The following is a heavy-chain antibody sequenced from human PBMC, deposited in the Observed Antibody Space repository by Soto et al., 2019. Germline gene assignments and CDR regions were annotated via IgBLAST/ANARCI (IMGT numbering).Heavy chain of an antibody. CDR1: GDSVSSNSAA. J-gene: IGHJ6*02. D-gene: IGHD2-2*01. Sequence: SQTLSLTCAISGDSVSSNSAAWNWIRQSPSRGLEWLGRTYYRSKWYNDYAVSVKSRITINPDTSKNQFSLQLNSVTPEDTAVYFCARASRGRDGYCSSTSCHYSYYGMDVWGQGTTVTVSS. V-gene: IGHV6-1*01. CDR2: TYYRSKWYN. CDR3: ARASRGRDGYCSSTSCHYSYYGMDV.